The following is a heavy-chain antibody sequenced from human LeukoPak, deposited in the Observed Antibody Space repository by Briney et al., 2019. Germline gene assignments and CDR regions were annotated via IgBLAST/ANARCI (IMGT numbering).Heavy chain of an antibody. CDR3: ARTCSGTSCADFDY. CDR2: MNPNSGNT. J-gene: IGHJ4*02. V-gene: IGHV1-8*02. Sequence: GASAKVSCKASGGTFSSYAISWVRQATGQGLEWMGWMNPNSGNTGYAQKFQGRVTMTRDTSINTAYLELSSLRSEDTAMYYCARTCSGTSCADFDYWGQGTLVTVSS. D-gene: IGHD2-2*01. CDR1: GGTFSSYA.